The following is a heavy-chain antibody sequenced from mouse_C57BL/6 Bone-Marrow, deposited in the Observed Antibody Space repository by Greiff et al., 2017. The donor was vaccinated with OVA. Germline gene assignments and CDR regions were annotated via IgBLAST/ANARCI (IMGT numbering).Heavy chain of an antibody. V-gene: IGHV1-18*01. Sequence: EVHLVESGPELVKPGASVKIPCKASGYTFTDYNMDWVKQSHGKSLEWIGDINPNNGGTIYNQKFKGKATLTVDKSSSTAYMELRSLTSEDTAVYYCAREEITTPFAYWGQGTLVTVSA. D-gene: IGHD1-1*01. CDR3: AREEITTPFAY. CDR2: INPNNGGT. CDR1: GYTFTDYN. J-gene: IGHJ3*01.